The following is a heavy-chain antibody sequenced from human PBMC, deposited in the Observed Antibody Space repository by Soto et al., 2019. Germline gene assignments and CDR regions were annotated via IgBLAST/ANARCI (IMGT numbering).Heavy chain of an antibody. D-gene: IGHD6-13*01. V-gene: IGHV3-48*03. Sequence: GGSLRLSCAASGFTFSSYEMNWVRQAPGKGLEWVSYISSSGSTIYYADSVKVRFTISRDNAKNSLYLQMNSLRAEDTAVYYCARDSSSSWCPRGMDFWGQGTTVTV. CDR1: GFTFSSYE. CDR3: ARDSSSSWCPRGMDF. J-gene: IGHJ6*02. CDR2: ISSSGSTI.